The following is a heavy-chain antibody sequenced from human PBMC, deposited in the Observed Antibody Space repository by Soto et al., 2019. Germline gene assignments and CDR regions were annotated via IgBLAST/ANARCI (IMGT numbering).Heavy chain of an antibody. Sequence: QVHLVQSGAEVKKPGASVKGSCKASGYTFTSYGITWVRQAPGQGLEWMGWISAHNGNTAYAQKPQGRVIVTRDTSTSTAYMELRSLRSDDTAVYYCARGRYGDYWGQGALVTVSS. J-gene: IGHJ4*02. V-gene: IGHV1-18*01. D-gene: IGHD1-1*01. CDR1: GYTFTSYG. CDR2: ISAHNGNT. CDR3: ARGRYGDY.